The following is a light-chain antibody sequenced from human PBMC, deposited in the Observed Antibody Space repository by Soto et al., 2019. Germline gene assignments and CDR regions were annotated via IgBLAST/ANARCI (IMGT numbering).Light chain of an antibody. CDR1: SSDVGGYNY. Sequence: QSVLTQPASVSGSPGQSITISCTGTSSDVGGYNYVSWYQQHPGKAPKLIIYEVAHRPSGVSDRFSGSKSGNTASLTISGLQAEDEADYYCSSYTNLGTLIFGGGTKLTVL. V-gene: IGLV2-14*01. J-gene: IGLJ2*01. CDR2: EVA. CDR3: SSYTNLGTLI.